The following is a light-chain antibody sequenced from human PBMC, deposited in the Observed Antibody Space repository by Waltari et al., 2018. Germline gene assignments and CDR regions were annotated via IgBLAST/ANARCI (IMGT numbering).Light chain of an antibody. V-gene: IGKV3-20*01. CDR3: QKYVSLPAT. CDR1: QSVSRS. J-gene: IGKJ1*01. CDR2: DAS. Sequence: EIVLTPSPGTLSLSPGEGASLSCRASQSVSRSLAWDQQKPGQAPRLLIYDASTRATGIPARFSGSGSGTDFSLTISRLEPEDFAVYYCQKYVSLPATFGQGTTVESK.